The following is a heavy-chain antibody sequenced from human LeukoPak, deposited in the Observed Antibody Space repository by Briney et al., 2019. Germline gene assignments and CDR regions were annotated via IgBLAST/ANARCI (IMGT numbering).Heavy chain of an antibody. Sequence: GGSLRLSCAASGFTFSSYAMHWVRQAPGKGLEWVAVISYDGSNKYYADSVKGRFTISRDNSKNTLYLQMNSLRAEDTAVYYCARESSGFDYWGQGTLVTVSS. V-gene: IGHV3-30-3*01. CDR2: ISYDGSNK. CDR1: GFTFSSYA. J-gene: IGHJ4*02. D-gene: IGHD3-22*01. CDR3: ARESSGFDY.